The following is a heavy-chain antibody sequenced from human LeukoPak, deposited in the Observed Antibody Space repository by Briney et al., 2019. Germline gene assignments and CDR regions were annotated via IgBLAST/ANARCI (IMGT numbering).Heavy chain of an antibody. J-gene: IGHJ4*02. CDR1: GGSISSSSYY. CDR2: IYYSGST. CDR3: ARLRANYFDY. D-gene: IGHD3-16*01. Sequence: SETLSLTCTVSGGSISSSSYYWGWIRQPPGKGLEWIGSIYYSGSTYYNPSLKSRVTISVDTSKNQFSLKLSSVTAADTAVYYCARLRANYFDYWGQGTLVTVSS. V-gene: IGHV4-39*01.